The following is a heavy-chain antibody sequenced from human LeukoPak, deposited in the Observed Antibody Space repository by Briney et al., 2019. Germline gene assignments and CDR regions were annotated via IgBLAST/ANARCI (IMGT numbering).Heavy chain of an antibody. J-gene: IGHJ5*02. CDR3: MRDYMGWFDP. D-gene: IGHD3-10*01. Sequence: PGRSLRLSCVASAFSLSNFQMYWDRQAPGKGLEWVSIISLDGSTEFYADSVKGRFTISRDTASNTMHLEMNNLRIEDTAVYYCMRDYMGWFDPWGQGSLVTVSS. V-gene: IGHV3-30-3*01. CDR2: ISLDGSTE. CDR1: AFSLSNFQ.